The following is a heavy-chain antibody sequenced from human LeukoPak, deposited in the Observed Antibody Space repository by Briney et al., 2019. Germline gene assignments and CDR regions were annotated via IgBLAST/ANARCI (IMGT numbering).Heavy chain of an antibody. Sequence: PGGSLRLSCAASGFSFSSYWMSWVRQAPGKGLEWVANIKQDGSEKYYVDSVKGRFTIPRDNAKNSLYLQMNGLRAEDRAVYFCARDGLPFDFWGQGTLVTVSS. CDR2: IKQDGSEK. D-gene: IGHD5-12*01. CDR1: GFSFSSYW. CDR3: ARDGLPFDF. V-gene: IGHV3-7*01. J-gene: IGHJ4*02.